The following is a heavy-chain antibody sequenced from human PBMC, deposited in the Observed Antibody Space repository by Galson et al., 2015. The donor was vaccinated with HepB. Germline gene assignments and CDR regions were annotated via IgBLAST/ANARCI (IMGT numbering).Heavy chain of an antibody. V-gene: IGHV3-23*01. CDR2: VTRQPPT. J-gene: IGHJ4*02. CDR3: ASEPPSSGWPVFDT. D-gene: IGHD6-19*01. Sequence: SLRLSCAATDFALSSSAMNWVRQAPGKGLEWVAGVTRQPPTYYADSVQGRFSISRDNSNNIVYLQMNSLRVDDTAIYYCASEPPSSGWPVFDTWGQGALVTVAS. CDR1: DFALSSSA.